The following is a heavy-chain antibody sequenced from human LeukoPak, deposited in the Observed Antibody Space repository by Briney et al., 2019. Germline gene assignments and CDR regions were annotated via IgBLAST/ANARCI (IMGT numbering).Heavy chain of an antibody. CDR2: ISQLGGST. D-gene: IGHD3-16*02. V-gene: IGHV3-23*01. CDR3: AKAATGGLITFGGVIVIQAFFDS. CDR1: GFTFSNYA. J-gene: IGHJ4*02. Sequence: PGGSLRLSCAASGFTFSNYAMSWVRQAPGKGLEWVSGISQLGGSTFYADSVKGRFTISRDNSKNTLYLQMNSLRAEDTAVYYCAKAATGGLITFGGVIVIQAFFDSWGQGTLVTVSS.